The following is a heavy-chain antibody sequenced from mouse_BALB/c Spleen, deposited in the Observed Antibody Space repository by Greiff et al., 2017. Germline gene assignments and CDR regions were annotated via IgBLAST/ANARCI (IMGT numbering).Heavy chain of an antibody. V-gene: IGHV4-2*02. CDR1: GFDFSRYW. J-gene: IGHJ4*01. Sequence: DVQLQESGGGLVQPGGSLNLSCAASGFDFSRYWMSWARQAPGKGQEWIGEINPGSSTINYTPSLKDKFIISRDNAKNTLYLQMSKVRSEDTALYYCARYGNYDAMDEWGQGTSGTVAS. CDR3: ARYGNYDAMDE. CDR2: INPGSSTI. D-gene: IGHD2-10*02.